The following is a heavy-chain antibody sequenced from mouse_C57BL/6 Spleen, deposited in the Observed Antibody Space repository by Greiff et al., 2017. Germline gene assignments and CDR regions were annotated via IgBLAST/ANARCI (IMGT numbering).Heavy chain of an antibody. CDR3: ARGAQVYYFDY. CDR1: GYSITSGYD. J-gene: IGHJ2*01. Sequence: VQLQQSGPGMVKPSQSLSLTCTVTGYSITSGYDWHWIRHFPGNKLEWMGYISYSGSTNYNPSLKSRISSTHDTSKNHFFLKLNSVTTEDTATYYCARGAQVYYFDYWGQGTTLTVSS. CDR2: ISYSGST. D-gene: IGHD3-2*02. V-gene: IGHV3-1*01.